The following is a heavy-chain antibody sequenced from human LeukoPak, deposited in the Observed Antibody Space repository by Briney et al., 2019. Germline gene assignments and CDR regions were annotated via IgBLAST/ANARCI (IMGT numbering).Heavy chain of an antibody. J-gene: IGHJ4*02. V-gene: IGHV4-61*02. CDR1: GGSISSGSYY. CDR2: IYTSGST. Sequence: SQTLSLTCTVSGGSISSGSYYWSWIRQPAGKGLEWIGRIYTSGSTNCNPSLKSRVTISVDTSKNQFSLKLSSVTAAGTAVYYCARSLDTFDDYWGQGTLVTVSS. CDR3: ARSLDTFDDY. D-gene: IGHD3-16*01.